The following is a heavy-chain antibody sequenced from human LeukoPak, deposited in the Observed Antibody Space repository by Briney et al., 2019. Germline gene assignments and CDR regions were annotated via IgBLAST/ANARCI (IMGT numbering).Heavy chain of an antibody. CDR2: IFYSGST. J-gene: IGHJ3*02. CDR1: GGSFSDSY. V-gene: IGHV4-34*12. D-gene: IGHD3-10*01. CDR3: AKSNGYGLVDI. Sequence: PSETLSLTCAVYGGSFSDSYWNWIRQPPGKGLEWIGNIFYSGSTYYSPSLRSRVTISLDTSRNQFSLKLNSVTAADTAVYYCAKSNGYGLVDIWGQGTMVTVSS.